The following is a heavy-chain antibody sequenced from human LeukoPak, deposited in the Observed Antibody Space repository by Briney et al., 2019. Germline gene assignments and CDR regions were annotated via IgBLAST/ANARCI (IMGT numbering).Heavy chain of an antibody. J-gene: IGHJ4*02. D-gene: IGHD6-19*01. CDR1: GDSVSRSSAA. CDR3: ARANIAVSGISYFDS. CDR2: TYYRSKWYS. Sequence: SQTLSLTCAISGDSVSRSSAAWNWIRQSPSRGLEWLGRTYYRSKWYSDYAVSVKSRITINPAASKNQFSLELNSVTPEDTAIYYCARANIAVSGISYFDSWGQGTLVTVSS. V-gene: IGHV6-1*01.